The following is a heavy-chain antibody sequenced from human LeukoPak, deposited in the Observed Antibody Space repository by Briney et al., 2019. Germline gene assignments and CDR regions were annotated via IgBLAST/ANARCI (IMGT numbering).Heavy chain of an antibody. CDR2: IIPIFGTA. V-gene: IGHV1-69*06. D-gene: IGHD6-13*01. J-gene: IGHJ5*02. Sequence: SVKVSCKASGGTFSSYAISWVRQAPGQGLEWMGGIIPIFGTASYAQKFQGRVTITADKSTSTAYMELSSLRSEDTAAYYCARVRVNKASIAAAGRSWFDPWGQGTLVTVSS. CDR1: GGTFSSYA. CDR3: ARVRVNKASIAAAGRSWFDP.